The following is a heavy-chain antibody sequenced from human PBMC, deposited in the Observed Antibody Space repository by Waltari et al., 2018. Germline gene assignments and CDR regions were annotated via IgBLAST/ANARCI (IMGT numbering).Heavy chain of an antibody. Sequence: QVQLQESGPGLVKPSETLSLTCTVSGGSISSYYWSWIRQPPGKGLEWIGYIYYSGSTNYNPSLKSRVTISVDTSKNQFSLKLSSVTAADTAVYYCARSWGSSPYFDYWGQGTLVTVSS. CDR2: IYYSGST. D-gene: IGHD6-6*01. CDR1: GGSISSYY. J-gene: IGHJ4*02. CDR3: ARSWGSSPYFDY. V-gene: IGHV4-59*08.